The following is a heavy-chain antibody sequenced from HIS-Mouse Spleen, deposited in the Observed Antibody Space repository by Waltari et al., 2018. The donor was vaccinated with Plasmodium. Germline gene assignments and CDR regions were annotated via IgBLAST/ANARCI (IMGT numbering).Heavy chain of an antibody. J-gene: IGHJ2*01. V-gene: IGHV4-34*01. D-gene: IGHD3-3*01. CDR1: GGSFRGSY. Sequence: QVQLQQWGAGLLKPSETLSLTCADYGGSFRGSYWSWIREPPGKGREWIGEINHSGNTNYNPSLKSRVTISVDTSKNQFSLKLSSVTAADTAVYYCARVTSSGVYWYFDLWGRGTLVTVSS. CDR3: ARVTSSGVYWYFDL. CDR2: INHSGNT.